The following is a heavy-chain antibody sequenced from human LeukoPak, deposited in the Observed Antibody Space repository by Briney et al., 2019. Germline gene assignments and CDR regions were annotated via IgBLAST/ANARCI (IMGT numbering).Heavy chain of an antibody. CDR3: ARVKGSGYRNSIDY. D-gene: IGHD3-3*01. V-gene: IGHV3-20*04. CDR2: INWNGGST. Sequence: PGGSLRLSCAASGFTFDDYAMNWVCQAPGKGLEWVSGINWNGGSTYYRDSVKGRFTISRDNAKNSPYLQMNSLRAEDTALYYCARVKGSGYRNSIDYWSQGTLVTVSS. CDR1: GFTFDDYA. J-gene: IGHJ4*02.